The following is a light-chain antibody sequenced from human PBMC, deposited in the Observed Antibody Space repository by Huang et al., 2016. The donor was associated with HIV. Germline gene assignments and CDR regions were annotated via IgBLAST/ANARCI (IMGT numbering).Light chain of an antibody. CDR1: KSMSTS. Sequence: DIQMTQSPSSLSASVGDRVTITCRASKSMSTSLNWYQQTPGQAPKLLIYAASSLQSGVPSGFSGSVSGTDFTLTISSLQPEDFATYFCQQSYNTPLTFGPGTKVDIK. J-gene: IGKJ3*01. CDR3: QQSYNTPLT. CDR2: AAS. V-gene: IGKV1-39*01.